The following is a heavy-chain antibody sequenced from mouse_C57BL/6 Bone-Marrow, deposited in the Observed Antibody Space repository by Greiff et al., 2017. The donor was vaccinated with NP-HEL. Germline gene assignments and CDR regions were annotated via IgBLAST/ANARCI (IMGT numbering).Heavy chain of an antibody. D-gene: IGHD2-4*01. CDR2: IYPRSGNT. CDR3: ASLYYDYSFAY. V-gene: IGHV1-81*01. J-gene: IGHJ3*01. CDR1: GYTFTSYG. Sequence: LLESGAELARPGASVKLSCKASGYTFTSYGISWVKQRTGQGLEWIGEIYPRSGNTYYNEKFKGKATLTADKSSSTAYMELRSLTSEDSAVYFCASLYYDYSFAYWGQGTLVTVSA.